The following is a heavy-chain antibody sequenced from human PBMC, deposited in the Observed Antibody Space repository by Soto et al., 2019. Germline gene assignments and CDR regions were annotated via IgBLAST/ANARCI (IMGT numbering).Heavy chain of an antibody. CDR2: IYYSGST. V-gene: IGHV4-39*01. CDR1: GGSISSSSYY. D-gene: IGHD3-10*01. Sequence: QLQLQESGPGLVKPSETLSLTCTVSGGSISSSSYYWGWIRQPPGKGLEWIGSIYYSGSTYYNPSLKSRVTISVDTSKNQFSLKLSSVTAADTAVYYCARLITMVRGVYSYGMDVWGQGTTVTVSS. CDR3: ARLITMVRGVYSYGMDV. J-gene: IGHJ6*02.